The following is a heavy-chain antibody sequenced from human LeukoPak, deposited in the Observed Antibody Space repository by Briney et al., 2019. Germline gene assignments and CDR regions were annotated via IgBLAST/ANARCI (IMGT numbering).Heavy chain of an antibody. D-gene: IGHD2-2*01. CDR3: AREAQYCSSTSCYRGPLDY. J-gene: IGHJ4*02. CDR2: IIPSFGTA. Sequence: GASVKVSCKASGGTFSSYAISWVRQAPGQGLEWMGGIIPSFGTANYAQKFQGRVTITADESTSTAYMELSSLRSEDTAVYYCAREAQYCSSTSCYRGPLDYWGQGTLVTVSS. CDR1: GGTFSSYA. V-gene: IGHV1-69*13.